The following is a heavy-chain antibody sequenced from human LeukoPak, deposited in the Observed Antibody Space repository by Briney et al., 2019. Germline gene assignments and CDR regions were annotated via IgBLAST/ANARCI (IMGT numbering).Heavy chain of an antibody. CDR2: IYYSGSN. CDR1: GGSISSSSYY. CDR3: ARLLIGWFDP. V-gene: IGHV4-39*01. J-gene: IGHJ5*02. Sequence: SETLSLTCTVSGGSISSSSYYWGWIRQPPGKGLEWIGSIYYSGSNYYNPSLKSRVTISVDTSKNQFSLKLSSVTAADTAVYYCARLLIGWFDPWGQGTLVTVSS. D-gene: IGHD2-21*01.